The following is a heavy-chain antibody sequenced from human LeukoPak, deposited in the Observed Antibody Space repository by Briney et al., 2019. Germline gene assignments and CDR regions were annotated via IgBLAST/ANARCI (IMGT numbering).Heavy chain of an antibody. CDR3: ARGIQLWYGFDI. Sequence: ASVNVSCKPSGYTFTMYDINWVRQATEQGLERMGWMNPNRGKTGYTHKFKGGVTITRNTPISTAYMELSSLRSEDTAVYYCARGIQLWYGFDIWGQGTMVTVSS. V-gene: IGHV1-8*03. CDR1: GYTFTMYD. CDR2: MNPNRGKT. D-gene: IGHD5-18*01. J-gene: IGHJ3*02.